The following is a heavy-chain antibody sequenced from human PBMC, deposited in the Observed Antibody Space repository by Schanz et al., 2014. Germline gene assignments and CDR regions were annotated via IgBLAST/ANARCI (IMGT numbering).Heavy chain of an antibody. Sequence: EVQLVESGGGLVQPGGSLKLSCAASGFTFSASAMHWVRQAPGKGLEWVGHIRSKPNNYATEYAASMKGRFTISRDNAKNTFYLHMNSLRNEDTAVYFCAKDRGDGYSNGIFQYWGLGTLVTVSS. J-gene: IGHJ4*02. CDR2: IRSKPNNYAT. CDR3: AKDRGDGYSNGIFQY. D-gene: IGHD5-18*01. V-gene: IGHV3-73*02. CDR1: GFTFSASA.